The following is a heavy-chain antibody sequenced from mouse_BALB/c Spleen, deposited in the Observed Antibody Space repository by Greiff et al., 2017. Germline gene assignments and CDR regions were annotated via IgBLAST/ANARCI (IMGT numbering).Heavy chain of an antibody. D-gene: IGHD1-2*01. V-gene: IGHV5-9-4*01. Sequence: EVKLVESGGGLVKPGGSLKLSCAASGFTFSSYAMSWVRQSPEKRLEWVAEISSGGSYTYYPDTVTGRFTISGDNAKNTLYLEMSSLRSEDTAMYYCARDHTTAMNAMDYWGQGTSVTVAS. J-gene: IGHJ4*01. CDR2: ISSGGSYT. CDR3: ARDHTTAMNAMDY. CDR1: GFTFSSYA.